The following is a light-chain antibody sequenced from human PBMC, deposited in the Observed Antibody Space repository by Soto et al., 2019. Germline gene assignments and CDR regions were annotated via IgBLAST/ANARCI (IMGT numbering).Light chain of an antibody. Sequence: QLVLTQSPSASASLGASVKLTCTLSSGHSSYAIAWHQQQPEKGPRYLMKLNSDGSHSKGDGIPDRFSGSSSGAERYLTIYRPQSEDEADYYCQTWGSGIYWVFGGGTKLTVL. J-gene: IGLJ3*02. CDR1: SGHSSYA. V-gene: IGLV4-69*01. CDR3: QTWGSGIYWV. CDR2: LNSDGSH.